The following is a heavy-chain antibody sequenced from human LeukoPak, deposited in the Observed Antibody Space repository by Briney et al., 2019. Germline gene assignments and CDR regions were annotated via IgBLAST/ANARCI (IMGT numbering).Heavy chain of an antibody. V-gene: IGHV3-48*04. D-gene: IGHD1-26*01. Sequence: PGGTLRLSCAASGFTFSSYSVNWVRQAPGKGLEWVSYISSSGSTIYYADSVKGRFTISRDNAKNSLYLQMNSLRAEDTAVYYCARGGRGVGAYYYWGQGTLVTVSS. CDR3: ARGGRGVGAYYY. J-gene: IGHJ4*02. CDR2: ISSSGSTI. CDR1: GFTFSSYS.